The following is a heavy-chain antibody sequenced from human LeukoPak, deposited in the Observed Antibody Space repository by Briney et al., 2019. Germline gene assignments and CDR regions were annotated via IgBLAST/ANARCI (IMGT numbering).Heavy chain of an antibody. Sequence: GGSLRLSCAASGFTFSGSWMSWGRQAPGKGLEWVGNITLDGSVQYYVDSVMGRSTISRDNAKNSLYLQMNSVRAEDTAVYYCARDSGRRAFDIWGQGTMVTVSS. CDR3: ARDSGRRAFDI. CDR2: ITLDGSVQ. V-gene: IGHV3-7*01. CDR1: GFTFSGSW. J-gene: IGHJ3*02. D-gene: IGHD2-15*01.